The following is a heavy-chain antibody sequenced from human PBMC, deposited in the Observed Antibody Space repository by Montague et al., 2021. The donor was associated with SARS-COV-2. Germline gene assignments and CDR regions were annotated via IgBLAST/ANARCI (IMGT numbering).Heavy chain of an antibody. Sequence: SETLSLTCAVSRGSFSNYYWTWIRQSPGKGLEWIGEINQGGAPNYTPSXXSRVTISLDTSKKQISLNLNSVTVADTAVFFCARGRPVQGSFRHFDSIPSGALDIWAQGSLGIVSS. J-gene: IGHJ3*02. V-gene: IGHV4-34*01. CDR2: INQGGAP. CDR1: RGSFSNYY. CDR3: ARGRPVQGSFRHFDSIPSGALDI. D-gene: IGHD3-9*01.